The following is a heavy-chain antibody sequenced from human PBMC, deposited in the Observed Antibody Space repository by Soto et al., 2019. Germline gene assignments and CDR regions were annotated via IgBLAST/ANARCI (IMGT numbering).Heavy chain of an antibody. J-gene: IGHJ6*02. Sequence: GGSLRLSCAASVFTFRCYGMHWVRQAPGKGLEWVAVISYDGSKKYYADSVKGRFFISRDNSKNTLYLEMSSLRAEDTAVYYCVKNGSSGWPYYYGMDVWGQGTTVTVSS. CDR2: ISYDGSKK. V-gene: IGHV3-30*18. CDR3: VKNGSSGWPYYYGMDV. D-gene: IGHD6-19*01. CDR1: VFTFRCYG.